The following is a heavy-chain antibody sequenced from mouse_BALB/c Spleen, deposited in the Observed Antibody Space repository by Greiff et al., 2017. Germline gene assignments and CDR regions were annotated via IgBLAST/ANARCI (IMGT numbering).Heavy chain of an antibody. CDR2: IYPGSGST. CDR1: GYTFTDYV. J-gene: IGHJ1*01. D-gene: IGHD2-4*01. Sequence: QVQLQQSGPELVKPGASVKMSCKASGYTFTDYVISWVKQRTGQGLEWIGEIYPGSGSTYYNEKFKGKATLNADKSSNTAYMQLSSLTSEDSAVYFCARRYDYDVGYFDVWGAGTTVTVSS. V-gene: IGHV1-81*01. CDR3: ARRYDYDVGYFDV.